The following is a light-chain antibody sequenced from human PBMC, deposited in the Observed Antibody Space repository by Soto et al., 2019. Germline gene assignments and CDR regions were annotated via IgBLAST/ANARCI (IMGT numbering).Light chain of an antibody. Sequence: EIVLTQSPATLSLSPGERATLSCRASQSVSSYLAWYQQKPGQAPRLLIYDASNRATGIPARFSGSGSGTAFTLTISSLEPEDFAVFYCQQRSNWAPALTFGGGTKVEIK. V-gene: IGKV3-11*01. CDR2: DAS. CDR3: QQRSNWAPALT. J-gene: IGKJ4*01. CDR1: QSVSSY.